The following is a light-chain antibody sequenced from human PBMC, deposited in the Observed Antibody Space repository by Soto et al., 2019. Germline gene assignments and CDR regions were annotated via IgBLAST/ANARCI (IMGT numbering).Light chain of an antibody. Sequence: DIILTQSPAIVSVSPGERATLSFRASRSVSTNLAWYQHKHGQAPRLLIYGASTRVTDIPPRFSGSGSGTEFTLTLHSLKSEDFGVYYCQQYDKTVPPVTFGGGTKVES. V-gene: IGKV3-15*01. CDR1: RSVSTN. J-gene: IGKJ4*01. CDR2: GAS. CDR3: QQYDKTVPPVT.